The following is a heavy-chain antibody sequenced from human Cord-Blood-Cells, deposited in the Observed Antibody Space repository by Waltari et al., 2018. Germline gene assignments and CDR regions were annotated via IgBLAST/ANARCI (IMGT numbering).Heavy chain of an antibody. D-gene: IGHD2-15*01. CDR2: IYYSGST. CDR3: ARARYCSGGSCYSNAFDI. J-gene: IGHJ3*02. CDR1: GGSISSYY. Sequence: QVQLQESGPGLVKPSETLSLTCTVSGGSISSYYWSWIRQPPGKGLEWIGYIYYSGSTNYNPSLKSRVTISVDTSKNQFSLKLSSVTAADTAVYYCARARYCSGGSCYSNAFDIWGQGTMVTVSS. V-gene: IGHV4-59*01.